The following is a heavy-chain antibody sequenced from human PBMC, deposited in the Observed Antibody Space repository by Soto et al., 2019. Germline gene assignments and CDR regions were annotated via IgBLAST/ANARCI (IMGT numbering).Heavy chain of an antibody. V-gene: IGHV3-9*01. CDR2: ISWNSDNI. J-gene: IGHJ6*02. Sequence: LRLSCAASGFTFEEYAMYWVRQAPGKGLEWVSAISWNSDNIAYADSVKGRFTISRDSAKNCLYLQMNSLRAEDTAFYHCVKSLGRYFYGMDVWGQGTTVTVSS. CDR3: VKSLGRYFYGMDV. D-gene: IGHD1-20*01. CDR1: GFTFEEYA.